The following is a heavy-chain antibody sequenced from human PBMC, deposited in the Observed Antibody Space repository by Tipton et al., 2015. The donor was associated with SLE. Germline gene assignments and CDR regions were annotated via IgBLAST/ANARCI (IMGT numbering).Heavy chain of an antibody. J-gene: IGHJ6*02. CDR1: GGSISSYY. CDR3: ARDLGEQQPDV. V-gene: IGHV4-59*01. D-gene: IGHD6-13*01. Sequence: TLSLTCTVSGGSISSYYWSWIRQPPGKGLEWIGYIYYSGSTNYNPSLKSRVTISVDTSKNQFSLKLSSVTAADTAVYYCARDLGEQQPDVWGQGTTVTVSS. CDR2: IYYSGST.